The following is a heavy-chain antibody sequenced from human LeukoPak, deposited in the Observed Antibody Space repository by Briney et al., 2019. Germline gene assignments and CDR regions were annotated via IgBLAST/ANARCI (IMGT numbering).Heavy chain of an antibody. D-gene: IGHD6-6*01. J-gene: IGHJ6*03. CDR1: RGSISSSAYY. Sequence: SETLSLTCTVSRGSISSSAYYWAWIRQPPGKGLEWIGSVYYNGHTHYNPSLKSRVTISVDTSKNQFSLKLSSVTAADTAVYYCARVLGGAARLYYYYYYMDVWGKGTTVTVSS. CDR3: ARVLGGAARLYYYYYYMDV. V-gene: IGHV4-39*07. CDR2: VYYNGHT.